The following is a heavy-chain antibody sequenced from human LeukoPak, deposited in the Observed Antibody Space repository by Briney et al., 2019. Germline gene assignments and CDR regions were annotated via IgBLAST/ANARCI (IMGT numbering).Heavy chain of an antibody. V-gene: IGHV1-2*04. CDR2: IIPNTGGT. J-gene: IGHJ4*02. CDR1: GYTLTDYY. Sequence: ASVRVSSKASGYTLTDYYLHWVRQAPGQGLEWMGWIIPNTGGTNYAQKFQDWVTMSSDTSISTAYMELSSLRSADTAVYYCASMSIAANYDYWGQGTLVTVSS. D-gene: IGHD6-6*01. CDR3: ASMSIAANYDY.